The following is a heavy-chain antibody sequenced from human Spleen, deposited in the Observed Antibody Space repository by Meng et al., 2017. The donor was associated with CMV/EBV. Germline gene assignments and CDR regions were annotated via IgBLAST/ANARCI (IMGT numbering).Heavy chain of an antibody. CDR3: ARNTIGTYCSSTSCYLSWFDP. D-gene: IGHD2-2*01. V-gene: IGHV3-11*05. CDR1: GFPFSDYY. CDR2: ISSSSSYT. J-gene: IGHJ5*02. Sequence: QVQLVESGGXXVKPGXSLRLSCAASGFPFSDYYMSWIRQAPGKGLEWVSYISSSSSYTNYADSVKGRFTISRDNAKNSLYLQMNSLRAEDTAVYYCARNTIGTYCSSTSCYLSWFDPWGQGTLVTVSS.